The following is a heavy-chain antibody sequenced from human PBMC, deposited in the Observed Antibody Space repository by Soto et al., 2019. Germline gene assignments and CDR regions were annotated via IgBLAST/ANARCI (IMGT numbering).Heavy chain of an antibody. CDR1: LYTFTSYD. J-gene: IGHJ5*02. CDR3: ARKGGSRRANWFDP. D-gene: IGHD6-13*01. CDR2: MNPNSGNT. V-gene: IGHV1-8*01. Sequence: GASVKVSFKASLYTFTSYDINWLRQATVQGLEWIGWMNPNSGNTGYAQKFQGRVTMTRNTSISTAYMELSSLRSEDTAVYYCARKGGSRRANWFDPWGQGTLVTVSS.